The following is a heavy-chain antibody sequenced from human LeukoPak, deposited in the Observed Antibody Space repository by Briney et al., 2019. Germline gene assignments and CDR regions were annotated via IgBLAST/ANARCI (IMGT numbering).Heavy chain of an antibody. D-gene: IGHD1-14*01. CDR2: IYSGGST. CDR3: ARFITRSDAFDI. CDR1: GFTVSSNY. V-gene: IGHV3-53*01. J-gene: IGHJ3*02. Sequence: GGSLRLSCAASGFTVSSNYMSWVRQAPGKGLEWVSVIYSGGSTYYADSVKGRSTISRDNSKNTLYLQMNSLRAEDTAVYYCARFITRSDAFDIWGQGTMVTVSS.